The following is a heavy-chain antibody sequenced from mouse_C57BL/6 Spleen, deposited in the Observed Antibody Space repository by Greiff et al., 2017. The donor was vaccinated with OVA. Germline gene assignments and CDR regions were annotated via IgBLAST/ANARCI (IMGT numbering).Heavy chain of an antibody. CDR2: INPNNGGT. J-gene: IGHJ2*01. CDR1: GYTFTDYN. CDR3: ARGRNGYPYFDY. Sequence: DVQLQESGPELVKPGASVKIPCKASGYTFTDYNMDWVKQSHGKSLEWIGDINPNNGGTIYNQKFKGKATLTVDKSSSTAYMELRSLTAEDTAVYYCARGRNGYPYFDYWGQGTTLTVSS. V-gene: IGHV1-18*01. D-gene: IGHD2-2*01.